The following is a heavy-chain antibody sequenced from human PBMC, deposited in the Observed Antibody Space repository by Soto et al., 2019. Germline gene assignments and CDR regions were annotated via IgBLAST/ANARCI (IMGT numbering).Heavy chain of an antibody. D-gene: IGHD2-15*01. J-gene: IGHJ6*02. V-gene: IGHV3-23*01. CDR2: ISSNGGSA. CDR3: ARGYCSAVGCYVHYYYGFDV. CDR1: GFTFRNYA. Sequence: PGGSLRLSCAAAGFTFRNYAMNWVRQAPGKWLELVSSISSNGGSAYYADSVKGRFTISRDNSKNTLYLQMNSLRADDTAVYYCARGYCSAVGCYVHYYYGFDVWXQGTTVTVSS.